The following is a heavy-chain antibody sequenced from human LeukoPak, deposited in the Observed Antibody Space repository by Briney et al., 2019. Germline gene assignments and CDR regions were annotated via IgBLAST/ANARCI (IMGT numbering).Heavy chain of an antibody. J-gene: IGHJ4*02. V-gene: IGHV3-33*06. CDR1: GFTFSGYG. Sequence: PGGSLSLSCAASGFTFSGYGMHWVRQAPGKGLEWVAGVSYDATNYYYADSVKGRFTISRDNSKNTLYLQMNSLRAEDTAVYFCAKSNSGSNYIAFWGQGALVTVSS. D-gene: IGHD2/OR15-2a*01. CDR3: AKSNSGSNYIAF. CDR2: VSYDATNY.